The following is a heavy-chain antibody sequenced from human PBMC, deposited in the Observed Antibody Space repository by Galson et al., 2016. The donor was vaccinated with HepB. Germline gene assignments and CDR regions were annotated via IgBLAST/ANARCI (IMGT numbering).Heavy chain of an antibody. D-gene: IGHD4-11*01. V-gene: IGHV3-33*01. CDR1: GFTFSNYG. Sequence: SLRLSCAASGFTFSNYGMHWVRQAPGKGLEWVAVIWYDGSKTYYGDSVKGRFNISRDNSKNTLSLQMDSLKDEDTAVYYCARDRLTFSNFQNWFDPWGQGTLVTVSS. CDR3: ARDRLTFSNFQNWFDP. CDR2: IWYDGSKT. J-gene: IGHJ5*02.